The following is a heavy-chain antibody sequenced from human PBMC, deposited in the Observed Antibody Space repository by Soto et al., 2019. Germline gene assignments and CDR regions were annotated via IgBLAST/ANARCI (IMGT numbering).Heavy chain of an antibody. Sequence: SQTLSLTCAISGDSVSSNSAAWNWIRQSPSRGLEWLGRTYYRSKWYNDYAVSVKSRITISPDTSKNQFSLQLNSVTPEDSAVYYCARGDCTTTNCYVTDYWGQGTLVTVSS. J-gene: IGHJ4*02. D-gene: IGHD2-2*01. V-gene: IGHV6-1*01. CDR3: ARGDCTTTNCYVTDY. CDR1: GDSVSSNSAA. CDR2: TYYRSKWYN.